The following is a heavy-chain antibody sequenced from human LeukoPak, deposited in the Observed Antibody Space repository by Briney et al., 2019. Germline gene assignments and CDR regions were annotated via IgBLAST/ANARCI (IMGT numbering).Heavy chain of an antibody. CDR1: GGTFSSYA. V-gene: IGHV1-69*05. Sequence: SVKVSCKASGGTFSSYAISWVRRAPGQGLEWMGGIIPIFGTANYAQKFQGRVTITTDESTSTAYMELSSLRSEDTAVYYCASKGIAAAGNYFDYWGQGTLVTVSS. J-gene: IGHJ4*02. CDR2: IIPIFGTA. D-gene: IGHD6-13*01. CDR3: ASKGIAAAGNYFDY.